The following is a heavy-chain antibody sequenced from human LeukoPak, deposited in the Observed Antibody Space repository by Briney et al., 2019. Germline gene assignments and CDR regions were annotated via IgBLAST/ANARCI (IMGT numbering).Heavy chain of an antibody. D-gene: IGHD4-17*01. CDR1: GGSISSYY. J-gene: IGHJ6*03. CDR3: ARAGDYGYYYYYMDV. Sequence: SETLSLTCTASGGSISSYYWSWIRQPPGKGLEWIGYIYYSGSTNYNPSLKSRVTISVDTSKNQFSLKLSSVTAADTAVYYCARAGDYGYYYYYMDVWGKGTTVTVSS. CDR2: IYYSGST. V-gene: IGHV4-59*01.